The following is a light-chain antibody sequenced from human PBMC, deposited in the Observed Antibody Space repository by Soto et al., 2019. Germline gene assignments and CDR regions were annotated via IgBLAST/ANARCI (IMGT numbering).Light chain of an antibody. Sequence: QSALTQPRSVSGSPGQSVTISCTGTSSDVGGYNYVSWYQQHPGKAPKLMIYDVSKRPSGVPDRFSGSKSGNTASLTISGLQAEDEDEYYCCSYAGSDTFVVFGGGTKVTVL. CDR2: DVS. V-gene: IGLV2-11*01. CDR1: SSDVGGYNY. CDR3: CSYAGSDTFVV. J-gene: IGLJ2*01.